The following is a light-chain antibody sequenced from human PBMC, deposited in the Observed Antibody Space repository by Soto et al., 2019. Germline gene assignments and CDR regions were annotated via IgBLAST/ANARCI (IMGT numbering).Light chain of an antibody. V-gene: IGLV4-69*01. CDR2: LNSDGSH. Sequence: QSVLTQSPSASASLGASVKLTCTLSSGHNNYAIAWHQQQPEKGPRYLMKLNSDGSHTKGDGIPDRFSGSSSGAERYLTISSLQSEDEADYYCQTWGTGIQVVFGGGTKLTVL. CDR3: QTWGTGIQVV. CDR1: SGHNNYA. J-gene: IGLJ2*01.